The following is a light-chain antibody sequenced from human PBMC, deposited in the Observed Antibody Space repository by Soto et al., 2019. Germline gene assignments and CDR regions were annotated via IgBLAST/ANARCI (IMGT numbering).Light chain of an antibody. CDR1: SSDVGSYNY. J-gene: IGLJ1*01. CDR2: DVT. V-gene: IGLV2-14*03. Sequence: QSVLIQPASVSGSPRQSITISCTGTSSDVGSYNYVSWYQHHPGKAPKVMIFDVTNRPSGVSDRFSASKSANTASLTISGLQAEDEADYYCSSYTSSSTYVFGTGTKVTVL. CDR3: SSYTSSSTYV.